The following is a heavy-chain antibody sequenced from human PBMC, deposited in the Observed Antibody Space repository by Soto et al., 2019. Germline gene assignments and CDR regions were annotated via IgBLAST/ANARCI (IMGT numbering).Heavy chain of an antibody. CDR2: INTAGDT. D-gene: IGHD6-19*01. J-gene: IGHJ4*02. Sequence: GGSLRLSCAASGFTFSSYDMHWVRQATGKRLEWVAAINTAGDTYYPGSVKGRFTISRESAKNSLYLQMNSLRAGDTAVYYCAREVTSGSYFDYWGQGTLVTVSS. V-gene: IGHV3-13*04. CDR1: GFTFSSYD. CDR3: AREVTSGSYFDY.